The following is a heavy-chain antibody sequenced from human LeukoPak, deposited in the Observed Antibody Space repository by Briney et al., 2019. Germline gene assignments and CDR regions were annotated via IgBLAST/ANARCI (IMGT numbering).Heavy chain of an antibody. D-gene: IGHD3-16*01. CDR2: ISAYNGNT. J-gene: IGHJ4*02. V-gene: IGHV1-18*01. CDR1: GYTFTSYG. CDR3: ARDWGGATDLDY. Sequence: ASVKVFRKASGYTFTSYGISWVRQAPGQGLEWMGWISAYNGNTNYAQKLQGRVTMTTDTSTSTAYMELRSLRSDDTAVYYCARDWGGATDLDYWGQGTLVTVSS.